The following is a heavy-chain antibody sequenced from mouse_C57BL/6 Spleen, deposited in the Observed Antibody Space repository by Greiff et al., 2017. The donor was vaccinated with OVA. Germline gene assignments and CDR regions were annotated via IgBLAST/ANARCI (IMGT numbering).Heavy chain of an antibody. CDR3: ARYHYYGSSYGWYFDV. J-gene: IGHJ1*03. Sequence: QVQLKQSGPELVKPGASVKISCKASGYAFSSSWMNWVKQRPGKGLEWIGRIYPGDGDTNYNGKFKGKATLTADKSSSTAYMQLSSLTSEDSAVYFCARYHYYGSSYGWYFDVWGTGTTVTVSS. CDR1: GYAFSSSW. CDR2: IYPGDGDT. D-gene: IGHD1-1*01. V-gene: IGHV1-82*01.